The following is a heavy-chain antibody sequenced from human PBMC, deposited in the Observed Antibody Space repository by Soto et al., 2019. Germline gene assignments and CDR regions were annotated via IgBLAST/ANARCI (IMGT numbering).Heavy chain of an antibody. V-gene: IGHV4-59*01. CDR2: IYYSGST. J-gene: IGHJ4*02. CDR3: AREYYDILTGFHHPFYFDY. CDR1: GGSISSYY. D-gene: IGHD3-9*01. Sequence: SETLSLTCTVSGGSISSYYWSWIRQPPGKGLEWIGYIYYSGSTNYNPSLKSRVTISVDTSKNQFSLKLSSVTAADTAVYYCAREYYDILTGFHHPFYFDYWGQGTLLTVSS.